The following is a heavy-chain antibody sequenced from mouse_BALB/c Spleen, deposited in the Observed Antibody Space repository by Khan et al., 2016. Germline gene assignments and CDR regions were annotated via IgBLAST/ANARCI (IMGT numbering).Heavy chain of an antibody. CDR2: IYPGNSDT. CDR3: TRARDWYFDV. D-gene: IGHD3-1*01. CDR1: GYSFTSYW. Sequence: VQLQQSGTVLARPGASVKMSCKASGYSFTSYWMHWVKQRPGQGLEWIGGIYPGNSDTSYNQKFKGKAKLTAVTSASTAYMEFSSLTNEDSAVYYCTRARDWYFDVWGAGTTVTVSS. J-gene: IGHJ1*01. V-gene: IGHV1-5*01.